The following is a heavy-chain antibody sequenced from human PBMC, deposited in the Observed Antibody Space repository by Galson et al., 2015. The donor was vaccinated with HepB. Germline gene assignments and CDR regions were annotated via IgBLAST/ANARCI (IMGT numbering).Heavy chain of an antibody. J-gene: IGHJ6*03. V-gene: IGHV1-69*10. CDR2: IIPILGIA. CDR3: ARDVPRSWYLSRLYYYYYYYMDV. D-gene: IGHD6-13*01. Sequence: SVKVSCKASGGTFSSYAISWVRQAPGQGLEWMGGIIPILGIANYAQKFQGRVTITADKSTSTAYMELSSLRSEDTAVYYCARDVPRSWYLSRLYYYYYYYMDVWGKGTTVTVSS. CDR1: GGTFSSYA.